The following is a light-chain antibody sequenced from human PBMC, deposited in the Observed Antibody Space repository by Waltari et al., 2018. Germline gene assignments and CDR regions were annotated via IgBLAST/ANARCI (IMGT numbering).Light chain of an antibody. CDR2: GAS. J-gene: IGKJ1*01. CDR3: QQCGSSRWT. V-gene: IGKV3-20*01. CDR1: QFVTGSY. Sequence: EIVLTQSPGTLSLSPGERATLSCRASQFVTGSYLTWYQQKPGQAPRLLIYGASNRATCIPDRFSCSVSVTDFRLTISRLEPEDFAVYYCQQCGSSRWTFGQGTKVEVK.